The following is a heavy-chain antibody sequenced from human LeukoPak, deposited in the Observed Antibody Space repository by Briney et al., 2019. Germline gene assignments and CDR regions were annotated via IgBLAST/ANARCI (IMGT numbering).Heavy chain of an antibody. CDR1: GFTFSDYY. D-gene: IGHD2-21*02. Sequence: GGSLRLSCAASGFTFSDYYMSWIRQAPGKGLEWVSYISSSGSTIYYADSVKGRFTISRDNAKNSLYPQMNSLRAEDTAVYYCARGGYCGGDCYLGDYYYYMDVWGKGTTVTVSS. CDR3: ARGGYCGGDCYLGDYYYYMDV. J-gene: IGHJ6*03. CDR2: ISSSGSTI. V-gene: IGHV3-11*04.